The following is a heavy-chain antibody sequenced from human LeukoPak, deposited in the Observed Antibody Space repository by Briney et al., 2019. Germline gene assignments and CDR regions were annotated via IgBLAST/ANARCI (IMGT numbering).Heavy chain of an antibody. CDR3: ARGQGTVTTH. CDR1: GGSFNGYY. J-gene: IGHJ4*02. CDR2: INHSGSA. Sequence: SETLSLTCAVSGGSFNGYYWTWIRQPPGEGLEWIGEINHSGSANYNPSLKSRVTISLDTSKNQFSLKLSSVTAADTAVYYCARGQGTVTTHWGQGTLVTVSS. V-gene: IGHV4-34*01. D-gene: IGHD4-17*01.